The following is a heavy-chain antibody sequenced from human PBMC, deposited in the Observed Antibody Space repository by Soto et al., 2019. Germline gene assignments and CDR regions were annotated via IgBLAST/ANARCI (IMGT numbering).Heavy chain of an antibody. CDR3: ARRRGYSGYDSGAPFDY. D-gene: IGHD5-12*01. Sequence: QVQLVESGGGAVQPGRSLRLSCAASGFTFSSYGMHWVRQAPGKGLEWVAVIWYDGSNKYYADSVKGRFTISRDNSKNTLYLQMNSLRAEDTAVYYCARRRGYSGYDSGAPFDYWGQGTLVTVSS. CDR1: GFTFSSYG. CDR2: IWYDGSNK. J-gene: IGHJ4*02. V-gene: IGHV3-33*01.